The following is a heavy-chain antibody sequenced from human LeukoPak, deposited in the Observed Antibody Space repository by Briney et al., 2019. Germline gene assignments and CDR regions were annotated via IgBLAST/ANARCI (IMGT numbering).Heavy chain of an antibody. CDR2: INPNSGGT. CDR1: GYTFTGYY. Sequence: ASVKVSCKASGYTFTGYYMHWVRQAPGQGLEWMGWINPNSGGTNYAQKFQGRVTMTRDTSISTAYMELSRLRSDDTAVYYCARSDSSSWLGPFDYWGQGTLVTVSS. D-gene: IGHD6-13*01. V-gene: IGHV1-2*02. CDR3: ARSDSSSWLGPFDY. J-gene: IGHJ4*02.